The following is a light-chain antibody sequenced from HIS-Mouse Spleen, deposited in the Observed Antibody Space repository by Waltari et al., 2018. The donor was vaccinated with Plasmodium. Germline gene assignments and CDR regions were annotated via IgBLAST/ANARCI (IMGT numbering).Light chain of an antibody. Sequence: SYELTQPPSVSVSPGQTARIPCSGDALPKTYAYWDQQKSGQAPVLVIYEDSKRPSGIPERFSGSSSGTMATLTISGAQVEDEADYYCYSTDSSGNHRVFGGGTKLTVL. J-gene: IGLJ3*02. V-gene: IGLV3-10*01. CDR3: YSTDSSGNHRV. CDR2: EDS. CDR1: ALPKTY.